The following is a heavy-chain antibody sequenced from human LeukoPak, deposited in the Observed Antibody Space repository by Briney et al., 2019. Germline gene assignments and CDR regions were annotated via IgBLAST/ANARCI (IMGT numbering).Heavy chain of an antibody. CDR1: AISFSSYA. Sequence: GGSLRLSCTASAISFSSYAMTWLRQAPGKGLEWVSGIHGSGGVTYYADSVKGRFTISRDNSKNTLYLQMNSLRAEDTAVYYCATVLLWFGETNNFDYWGQGTLVTVSS. V-gene: IGHV3-23*01. J-gene: IGHJ4*02. CDR2: IHGSGGVT. D-gene: IGHD3-10*01. CDR3: ATVLLWFGETNNFDY.